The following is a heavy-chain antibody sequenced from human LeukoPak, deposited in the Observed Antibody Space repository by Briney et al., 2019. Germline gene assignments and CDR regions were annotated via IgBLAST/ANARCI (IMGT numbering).Heavy chain of an antibody. V-gene: IGHV3-23*01. CDR1: GFTFSSYA. Sequence: GGSLRLSCAASGFTFSSYAMSWVRQAPGKGLEWVSAISGSGGSTYYADSVKGRFTISRDSSKNTLYLQMNSLRAEDTAVYYCAKSPSPPIVVVTYYFDYWGQGTLVTVSS. J-gene: IGHJ4*02. CDR3: AKSPSPPIVVVTYYFDY. CDR2: ISGSGGST. D-gene: IGHD3-22*01.